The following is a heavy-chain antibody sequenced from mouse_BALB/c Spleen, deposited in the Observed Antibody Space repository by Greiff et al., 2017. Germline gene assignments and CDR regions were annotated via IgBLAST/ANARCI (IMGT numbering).Heavy chain of an antibody. CDR3: ARKEMIDY. CDR2: ISSGSSTI. V-gene: IGHV5-17*02. CDR1: GFTFSSFG. J-gene: IGHJ2*01. Sequence: EVHLVESGGGLVQPGGSRKLSCAASGFTFSSFGMHWVRQAPEKGLEWVAYISSGSSTIYYADTVKGRFTISRDNPKNTLFLQMTSLRSEDTAMYYCARKEMIDYWGQGTTLTVSS.